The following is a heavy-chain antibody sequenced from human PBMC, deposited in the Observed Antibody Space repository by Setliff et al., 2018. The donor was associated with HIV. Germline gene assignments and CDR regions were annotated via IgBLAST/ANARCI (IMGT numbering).Heavy chain of an antibody. V-gene: IGHV3-7*03. J-gene: IGHJ4*02. CDR2: IKEDGSEK. CDR3: TRDGGEY. D-gene: IGHD3-16*01. Sequence: GASLRLSCEASGFIFSRYWMSWVRQAPGKGLEWVANIKEDGSEKYYVDSVKGRFTVSRDNAENSVYLQMNGLRVDDTALYYCTRDGGEYWGEGTLVTVSS. CDR1: GFIFSRYW.